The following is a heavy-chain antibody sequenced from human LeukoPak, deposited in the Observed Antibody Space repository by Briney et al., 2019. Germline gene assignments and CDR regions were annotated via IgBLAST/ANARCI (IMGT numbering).Heavy chain of an antibody. CDR3: ARRSYYADY. V-gene: IGHV4-4*09. J-gene: IGHJ4*02. D-gene: IGHD1-26*01. Sequence: SETLSLTCTVSGGSISSYYWSWIRQPPGKGLEWIGYIYTSGSTNYNPSLKSRVTISVDTSKNQFSLKLSSVTAADTAVYYCARRSYYADYWGQGTLVTVSS. CDR2: IYTSGST. CDR1: GGSISSYY.